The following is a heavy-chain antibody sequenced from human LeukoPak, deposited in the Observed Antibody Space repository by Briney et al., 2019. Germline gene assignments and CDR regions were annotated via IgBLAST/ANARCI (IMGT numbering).Heavy chain of an antibody. Sequence: GGSLRLSCAGSGFTFSRNWMSWVRQAPGKGPEWVANIKQDGSEKYYVDSVKGRFTISRDNAKNSLYLQMNSLRAEDTAVYYCAREVYGDNYFDYWGQGTLVTVSS. V-gene: IGHV3-7*05. CDR2: IKQDGSEK. D-gene: IGHD4-17*01. CDR1: GFTFSRNW. J-gene: IGHJ4*02. CDR3: AREVYGDNYFDY.